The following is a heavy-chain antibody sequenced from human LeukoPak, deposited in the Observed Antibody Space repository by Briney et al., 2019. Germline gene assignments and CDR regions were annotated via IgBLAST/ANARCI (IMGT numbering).Heavy chain of an antibody. D-gene: IGHD3-16*02. Sequence: ASVKVSCKASGYTFTGYYMHWVRQAPGQGLEWMGWINPNSGGTNYAQKFQGRVTMTRDTSISTAYMELSRLRSDDTAVYYCARDHYDYVWGSYRYLYYMDVWGKGTTVTIPS. CDR3: ARDHYDYVWGSYRYLYYMDV. CDR1: GYTFTGYY. CDR2: INPNSGGT. J-gene: IGHJ6*03. V-gene: IGHV1-2*02.